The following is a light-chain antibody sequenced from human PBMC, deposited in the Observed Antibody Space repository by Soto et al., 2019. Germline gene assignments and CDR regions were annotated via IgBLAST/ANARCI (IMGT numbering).Light chain of an antibody. Sequence: EIVLTQSPGTLSLSPGERVTLSCRASQRVSGNYLAWYQQKRGQAPRLLIYDTSTRASGIPDRFSGSGSGTEFTLAISSLQPDDFATYYCQQYGRFLTFGQGTKLEIK. CDR1: QRVSGNY. CDR3: QQYGRFLT. V-gene: IGKV3-20*01. CDR2: DTS. J-gene: IGKJ2*01.